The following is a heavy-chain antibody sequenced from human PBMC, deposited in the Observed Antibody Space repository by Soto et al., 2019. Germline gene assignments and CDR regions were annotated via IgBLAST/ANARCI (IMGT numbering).Heavy chain of an antibody. CDR1: GGSISSYY. J-gene: IGHJ6*02. D-gene: IGHD3-22*01. Sequence: SETLSLTCTVSGGSISSYYWSWIRQPPGKGLEWIGYIYYSGSTNYNPSLKSRVTISVDTSKNQFSLKLSSVTAADTAVYYCALGGYWVTTYYYYYGMDVWGQGTTVTVSS. CDR3: ALGGYWVTTYYYYYGMDV. CDR2: IYYSGST. V-gene: IGHV4-59*08.